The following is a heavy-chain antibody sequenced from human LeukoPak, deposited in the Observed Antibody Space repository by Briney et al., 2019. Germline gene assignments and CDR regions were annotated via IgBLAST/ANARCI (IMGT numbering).Heavy chain of an antibody. Sequence: ASVKVSCKASGYTFTGYYIHWVRQAPGQGLEWMGWINPNSGGTNSAQQFQGRVTMARDTSTSTAYMELSRLTSDDTAMYYCARAAPRDYAGGSWFFDWFDPWGQGTLVTVSS. V-gene: IGHV1-2*02. J-gene: IGHJ5*02. CDR1: GYTFTGYY. CDR3: ARAAPRDYAGGSWFFDWFDP. CDR2: INPNSGGT. D-gene: IGHD2-15*01.